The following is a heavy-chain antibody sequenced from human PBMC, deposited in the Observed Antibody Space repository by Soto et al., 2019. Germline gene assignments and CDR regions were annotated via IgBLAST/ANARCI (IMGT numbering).Heavy chain of an antibody. CDR3: ARDPGYCSGGSCYEDGY. Sequence: QVQLVESGGGVVQPGRSLRLSCAASGFTFSSYGMHWVRQAPGKGLEWVAVIWYDGSNKYYADSVKGRFTISRDNSKNTLYLQMNSLRAEDTAVYYCARDPGYCSGGSCYEDGYWGQGTLVTVSS. V-gene: IGHV3-33*01. CDR1: GFTFSSYG. CDR2: IWYDGSNK. D-gene: IGHD2-15*01. J-gene: IGHJ4*02.